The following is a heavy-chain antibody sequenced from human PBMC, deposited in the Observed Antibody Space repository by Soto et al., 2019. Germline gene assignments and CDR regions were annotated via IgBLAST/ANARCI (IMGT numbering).Heavy chain of an antibody. Sequence: VKVSCKASGYPFPSYGISWVRQAPAQGLKKKGRISAYNGNTNYAQKLKSRLTMTTDTSTSTTYMELRCLRSDVTAVYYCSSHRVCGTSCYAVGGSQGDPYYYYGMDVWGQGTTVTVSS. CDR3: SSHRVCGTSCYAVGGSQGDPYYYYGMDV. V-gene: IGHV1-18*01. CDR1: GYPFPSYG. J-gene: IGHJ6*02. D-gene: IGHD2-2*01. CDR2: ISAYNGNT.